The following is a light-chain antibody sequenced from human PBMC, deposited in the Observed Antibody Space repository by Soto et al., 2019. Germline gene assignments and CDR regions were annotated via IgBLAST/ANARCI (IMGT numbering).Light chain of an antibody. CDR1: QSVSSY. J-gene: IGKJ5*01. Sequence: IVLTKSPATLSLSPWERATLSCRASQSVSSYLAWYQKTPGQAPRLLLYGASTRVTGIPARFSGSGSGTDFTLTISRLEPADSAVYYCRQYGRSPPITFGQGTRLEIK. CDR3: RQYGRSPPIT. V-gene: IGKV3-20*01. CDR2: GAS.